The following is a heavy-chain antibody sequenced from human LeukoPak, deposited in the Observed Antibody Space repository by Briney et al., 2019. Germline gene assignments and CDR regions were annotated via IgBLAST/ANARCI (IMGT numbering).Heavy chain of an antibody. CDR1: RYSFTTYW. CDR3: ARRHLSARAFDI. J-gene: IGHJ3*02. Sequence: GESLKISCKGSRYSFTTYWIGWVRQMPGKGLEWMGIIYPRDSDTRYSPSFQGQVTISADRSITTAYLQWSSLKASDTAIYYCARRHLSARAFDIWGQGTMVTVS. D-gene: IGHD3-16*01. CDR2: IYPRDSDT. V-gene: IGHV5-51*01.